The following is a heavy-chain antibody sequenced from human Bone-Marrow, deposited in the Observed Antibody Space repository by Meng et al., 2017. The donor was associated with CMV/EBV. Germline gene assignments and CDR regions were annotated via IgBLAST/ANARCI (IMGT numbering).Heavy chain of an antibody. CDR2: INPSGGST. J-gene: IGHJ5*02. CDR1: GYTFINYD. V-gene: IGHV1-46*01. Sequence: ASVKVSCKASGYTFINYDINWVRQAPGQGLEWMGIINPSGGSTSYAQKFQGRVTMTRDTSTSTVYMELSSLRSEDTAVYYCARGQPGDWFDPWGQGTLVTVSS. CDR3: ARGQPGDWFDP. D-gene: IGHD3-10*01.